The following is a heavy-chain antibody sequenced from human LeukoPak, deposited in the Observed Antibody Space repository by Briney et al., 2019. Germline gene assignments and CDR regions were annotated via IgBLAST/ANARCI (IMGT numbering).Heavy chain of an antibody. CDR3: ARDLSYFDY. Sequence: GGSLRLSCVASGFTFSTSWMTWVRQAPGKGLEWVANIRQDGSSKYYVDSVKGRLTISRDNAKNSLYLQINSLRVEDTAVYYCARDLSYFDYWGQGALVTVSS. CDR2: IRQDGSSK. CDR1: GFTFSTSW. V-gene: IGHV3-7*01. J-gene: IGHJ4*02.